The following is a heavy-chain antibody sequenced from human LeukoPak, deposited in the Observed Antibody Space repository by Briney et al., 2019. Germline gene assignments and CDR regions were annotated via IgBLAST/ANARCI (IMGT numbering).Heavy chain of an antibody. CDR2: ISSSSSYT. CDR1: GFTFSGYY. D-gene: IGHD6-13*01. CDR3: ARQYIATAGTGGDS. Sequence: PGGSLRLSCTAFGFTFSGYYMSWIRQAPGKGLEWVSYISSSSSYTKYADSVKGRFTISRDNAKNSLYLQMNSLRAEDTAVYYCARQYIATAGTGGDSWGQGTLVTVSS. V-gene: IGHV3-11*03. J-gene: IGHJ4*02.